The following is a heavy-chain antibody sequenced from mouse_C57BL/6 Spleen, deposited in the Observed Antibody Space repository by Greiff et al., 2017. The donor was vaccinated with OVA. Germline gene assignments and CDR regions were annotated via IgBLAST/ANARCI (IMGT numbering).Heavy chain of an antibody. Sequence: QVQLQQPGAELVKPGASVKLSCKASGYTFTSYWMHWVKQRPGQGLEWIGVIHPNSGSTNYNEKFKSKATLTVDKSSSTAYMQLSSLTSEDAAVYYCASCNYALYYFDYWGQGTTLTASS. D-gene: IGHD2-1*01. CDR2: IHPNSGST. J-gene: IGHJ2*01. CDR1: GYTFTSYW. CDR3: ASCNYALYYFDY. V-gene: IGHV1-64*01.